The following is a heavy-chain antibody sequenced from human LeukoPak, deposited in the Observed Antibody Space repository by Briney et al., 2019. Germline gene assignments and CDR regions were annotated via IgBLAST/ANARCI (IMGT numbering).Heavy chain of an antibody. CDR3: ATTLGYCSSTSCYSAVDV. D-gene: IGHD2-2*01. Sequence: SVKVSCKASGGTFSSYAISWVRQAPGQGLEWMGGIIPIFGTANYAQKFQGRVTITTDESTSTAYMELSSLRSEDTAVYYCATTLGYCSSTSCYSAVDVWGKGTTVTVSS. V-gene: IGHV1-69*05. J-gene: IGHJ6*04. CDR2: IIPIFGTA. CDR1: GGTFSSYA.